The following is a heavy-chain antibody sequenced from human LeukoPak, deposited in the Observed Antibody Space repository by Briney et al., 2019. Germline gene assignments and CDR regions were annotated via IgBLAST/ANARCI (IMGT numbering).Heavy chain of an antibody. Sequence: GGSLRLSCAASGFTFSSYGMHWVRQAPGKGLEWVAFIRYDGSNKYYADSVKGRFTISRDNSKNTLYLQMNSLRAEDTAVYYCAKVRGQLLYSLAEYFQHWGQGTLVTVSS. CDR3: AKVRGQLLYSLAEYFQH. CDR1: GFTFSSYG. D-gene: IGHD2-2*02. J-gene: IGHJ1*01. V-gene: IGHV3-30*02. CDR2: IRYDGSNK.